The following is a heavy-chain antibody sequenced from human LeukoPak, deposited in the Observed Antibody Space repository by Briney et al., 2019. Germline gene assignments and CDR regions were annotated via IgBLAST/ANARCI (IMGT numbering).Heavy chain of an antibody. V-gene: IGHV3-30*01. D-gene: IGHD3-10*01. Sequence: PGRSLRLSCAASGFTFSSYAMHWVRQAPGKGLEWVAVISYDGSNKYYADSVKSRFTISRDNSKNTLYLQMNSLRAEDTAVYYCARAGSYYYYYMDVWGKGTTVTVSS. CDR2: ISYDGSNK. CDR1: GFTFSSYA. J-gene: IGHJ6*03. CDR3: ARAGSYYYYYMDV.